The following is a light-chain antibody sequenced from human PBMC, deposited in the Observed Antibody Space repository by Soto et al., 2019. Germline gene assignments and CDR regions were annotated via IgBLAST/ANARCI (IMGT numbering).Light chain of an antibody. J-gene: IGKJ1*01. Sequence: EIVMTQSPATLSVSPGERATLSCRASQSITGNLTWYQQKPGQAPRLLIYDASTRATGIPARFSGSGSGTEFTLTISSLQSEDFAVYYCQQSYSSPPTFGQGTKVEIK. CDR3: QQSYSSPPT. V-gene: IGKV3-15*01. CDR1: QSITGN. CDR2: DAS.